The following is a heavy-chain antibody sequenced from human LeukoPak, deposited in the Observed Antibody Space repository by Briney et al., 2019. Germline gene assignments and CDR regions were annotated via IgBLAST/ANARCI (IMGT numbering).Heavy chain of an antibody. CDR1: GFTFSNFW. V-gene: IGHV3-74*01. CDR2: IRRDGTTP. D-gene: IGHD3-22*01. J-gene: IGHJ4*02. Sequence: GGSLRLSCAASGFTFSNFWMHWVRQTTDKGRVWISRIRRDGTTPYYADSVRGRFTISRDNANNTLYLHMNSLRIEDTAVYFCASGGRYYDISGYSDFWGQGTLVTVSS. CDR3: ASGGRYYDISGYSDF.